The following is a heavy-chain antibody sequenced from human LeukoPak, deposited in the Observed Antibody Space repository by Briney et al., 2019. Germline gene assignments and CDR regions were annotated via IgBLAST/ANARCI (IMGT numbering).Heavy chain of an antibody. D-gene: IGHD5-12*01. CDR2: IYYSGST. V-gene: IGHV4-39*07. Sequence: PSETLSLTCTVSGGSISSSSYYWGWIRQPPGKGLEWIGSIYYSGSTYYNPSLKSRVTISVDTSKNQFSLKLSSVTAADTAVYYCARAVVATMVILPWGQGTLVTVSS. CDR3: ARAVVATMVILP. J-gene: IGHJ5*02. CDR1: GGSISSSSYY.